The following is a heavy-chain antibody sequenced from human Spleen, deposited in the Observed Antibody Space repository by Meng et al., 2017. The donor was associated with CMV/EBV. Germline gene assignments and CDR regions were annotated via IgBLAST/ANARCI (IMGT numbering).Heavy chain of an antibody. CDR1: GGSISSGDYY. CDR3: ARKYWSGYHFDY. Sequence: TVSGGSISSGDYYWSWIRQPPGKGLEWIGYIYYSGSTYYNPSLKSRVTISVDTSKNQFSLKLSSVTAADTAVYYCARKYWSGYHFDYWGQGTLVTVSS. D-gene: IGHD3-3*01. J-gene: IGHJ4*02. CDR2: IYYSGST. V-gene: IGHV4-30-4*08.